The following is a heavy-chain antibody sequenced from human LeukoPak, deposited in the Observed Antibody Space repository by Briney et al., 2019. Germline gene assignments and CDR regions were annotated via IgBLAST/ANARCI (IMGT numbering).Heavy chain of an antibody. V-gene: IGHV3-23*01. J-gene: IGHJ4*02. Sequence: GGSLRLSCAASGFTFSSYAMSWVRQAPGKGLEWVSAISGSAGTTYYADSVKGRFTISRDNSKNTLHLQMNSLRAEDTAVYYCAKRNYDFWSTYYSGYYFDYWGQGTLVTVSS. CDR2: ISGSAGTT. CDR3: AKRNYDFWSTYYSGYYFDY. D-gene: IGHD3-3*01. CDR1: GFTFSSYA.